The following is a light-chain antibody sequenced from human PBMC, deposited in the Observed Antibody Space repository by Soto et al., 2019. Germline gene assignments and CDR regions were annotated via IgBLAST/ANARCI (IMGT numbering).Light chain of an antibody. CDR1: SSDIGSYNY. Sequence: QSVLTQPASVSGSPGQSITISCTGTSSDIGSYNYVSWYQQHPGKAPKLMTYDVSNRPSGASDRFSGSKSGNTASLTISGLQDEDEADYYCCSYTSTRTYVFGSGTKVTVL. CDR2: DVS. CDR3: CSYTSTRTYV. V-gene: IGLV2-14*01. J-gene: IGLJ1*01.